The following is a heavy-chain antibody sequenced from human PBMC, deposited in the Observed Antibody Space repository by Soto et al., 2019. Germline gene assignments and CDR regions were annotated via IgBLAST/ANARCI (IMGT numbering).Heavy chain of an antibody. CDR1: GFAVSSTD. Sequence: GGSLRLSCAASGFAVSSTDMSWVRHAPGKRLEWVSSSSSGGGTDYADSVKGRFTVSRDTSRNTLYLQMNSLRAEYTAFYYFAKDQGDTAMLNFNYWGQGSLVT. D-gene: IGHD5-18*01. J-gene: IGHJ4*01. CDR3: AKDQGDTAMLNFNY. CDR2: SSSGGGT. V-gene: IGHV3-66*01.